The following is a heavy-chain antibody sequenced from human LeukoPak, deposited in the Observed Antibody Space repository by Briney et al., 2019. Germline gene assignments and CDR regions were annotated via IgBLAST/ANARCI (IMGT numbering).Heavy chain of an antibody. CDR1: GYTFTTFG. J-gene: IGHJ4*02. V-gene: IGHV1-18*01. D-gene: IGHD6-19*01. Sequence: ASVKVSCKASGYTFTTFGINWVRQAPGQGLEWMGWISTYNGNTNYAQKLQGRVTMTTDTSTSTAYMDLRNLRSDDTAMYYCARAVAVPNMDYWGQGTLVTVSS. CDR2: ISTYNGNT. CDR3: ARAVAVPNMDY.